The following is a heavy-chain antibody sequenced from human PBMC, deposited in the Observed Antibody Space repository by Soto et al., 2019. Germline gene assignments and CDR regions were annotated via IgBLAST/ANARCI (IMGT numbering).Heavy chain of an antibody. D-gene: IGHD7-27*01. Sequence: SETLSLTCTVSGGSISSYYWSWIRQPPGKGLEWIGYIYYSGSTNYNPSLKSRVTISVDTSKNQFSLKLSSVTAADTAVYYCDRGLTGAHAYWGRGTLVTVSS. J-gene: IGHJ1*01. CDR2: IYYSGST. CDR1: GGSISSYY. CDR3: DRGLTGAHAY. V-gene: IGHV4-59*01.